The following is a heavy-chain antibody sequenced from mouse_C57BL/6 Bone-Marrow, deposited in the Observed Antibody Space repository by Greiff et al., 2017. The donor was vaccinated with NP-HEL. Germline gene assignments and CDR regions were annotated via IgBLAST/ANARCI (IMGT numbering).Heavy chain of an antibody. CDR3: ARLLFITTVPWYFDV. CDR2: IYPGDGDT. Sequence: VQLQESGAELVKPGASVKISCKASGYAFSSYWMNWVKQRPGKGLEWIGQIYPGDGDTNYNGKFKGKATLTADKSSSTAYMQLSSLTSEDSAVYFCARLLFITTVPWYFDVWGTGTTVTVSS. J-gene: IGHJ1*03. CDR1: GYAFSSYW. D-gene: IGHD1-1*01. V-gene: IGHV1-80*01.